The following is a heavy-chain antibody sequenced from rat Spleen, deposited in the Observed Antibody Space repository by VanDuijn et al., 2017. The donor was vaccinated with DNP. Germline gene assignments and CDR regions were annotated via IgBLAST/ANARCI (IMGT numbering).Heavy chain of an antibody. CDR3: ALDVYYGVMDA. CDR2: IKAKSNNFAT. J-gene: IGHJ4*01. CDR1: GFTFSPAW. V-gene: IGHV6-6*01. D-gene: IGHD1-6*01. Sequence: EVQLVESGGGPVQPGRSLKLSCVASGFTFSPAWMYWYRQSTEKRLEWVARIKAKSNNFATDYTESVKGRFTISRDDSKSSIYLQMNNLKEEDTAIYYCALDVYYGVMDAWGQGTSVTVSS.